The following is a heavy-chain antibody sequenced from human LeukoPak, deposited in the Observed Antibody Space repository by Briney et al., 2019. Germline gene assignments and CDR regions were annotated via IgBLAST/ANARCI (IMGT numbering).Heavy chain of an antibody. Sequence: PSQTLSLTCTVSGGSISSGGYYWSWIRQPPGKGLEWIGSIFYSGSTYYNPSLKSRVTISVDTSKTQFSLKLSSVTAADTAVYYCAKQQLVRCFDYWGQGTLVTVSS. D-gene: IGHD6-13*01. V-gene: IGHV4-39*01. J-gene: IGHJ4*02. CDR3: AKQQLVRCFDY. CDR1: GGSISSGGYY. CDR2: IFYSGST.